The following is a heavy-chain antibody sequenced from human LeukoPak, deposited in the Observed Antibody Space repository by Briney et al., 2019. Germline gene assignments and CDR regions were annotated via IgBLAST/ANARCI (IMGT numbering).Heavy chain of an antibody. Sequence: SETLSLTCTVSGYSISSGYYWGWIRQPPGKGLEWIGSIYHSGSTYYNPSLKSRVTISVDTSKNQFSLKLSSVTAADTAVYYCARGQYSSGWYAPMGYFDYWGQGTLVTVSS. J-gene: IGHJ4*02. CDR2: IYHSGST. CDR1: GYSISSGYY. V-gene: IGHV4-38-2*02. CDR3: ARGQYSSGWYAPMGYFDY. D-gene: IGHD6-19*01.